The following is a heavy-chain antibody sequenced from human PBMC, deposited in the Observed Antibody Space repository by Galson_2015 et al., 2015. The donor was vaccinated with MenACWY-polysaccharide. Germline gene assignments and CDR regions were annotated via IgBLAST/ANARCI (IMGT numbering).Heavy chain of an antibody. CDR1: GPRFGTSW. Sequence: LRLSCAASGPRFGTSWMTWFRRAPGKGLEWVANIAPDGSEMFYVHSVKGRFTISRDNARNSLYLQMHSLRADDTAEYYCARVLTHWYCDLWGRGTLVTVSP. D-gene: IGHD4-23*01. CDR2: IAPDGSEM. V-gene: IGHV3-7*01. CDR3: ARVLTHWYCDL. J-gene: IGHJ2*01.